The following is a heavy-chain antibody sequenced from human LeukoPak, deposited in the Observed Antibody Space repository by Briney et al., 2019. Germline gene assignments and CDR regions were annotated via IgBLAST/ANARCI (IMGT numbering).Heavy chain of an antibody. Sequence: SQTLSLTCTISGDSVSSNSVVWNWIRQSPSRGLEWLGRTYYRSKWYNDYAVSVKSRISINPDTSKNQFSLQLSSVTPEDTAVYYCARVRGIDPYSFDCWGQGTLVTVSS. CDR3: ARVRGIDPYSFDC. CDR2: TYYRSKWYN. D-gene: IGHD2-15*01. CDR1: GDSVSSNSVV. J-gene: IGHJ4*02. V-gene: IGHV6-1*01.